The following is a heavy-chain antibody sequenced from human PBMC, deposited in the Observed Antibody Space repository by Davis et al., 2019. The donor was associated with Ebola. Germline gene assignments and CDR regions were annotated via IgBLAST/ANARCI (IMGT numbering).Heavy chain of an antibody. Sequence: ASVKVSCKASGYSFTGYYLHWVRQAPGQGLEWMGWIIPNSGGTNFAQKFQGRVTLTRDTSISTAYMELSRLRSDDTAVYYCARVRLLGWLSSMDAFDIWGQGTMVTVSS. J-gene: IGHJ3*02. D-gene: IGHD3-3*01. CDR1: GYSFTGYY. CDR2: IIPNSGGT. CDR3: ARVRLLGWLSSMDAFDI. V-gene: IGHV1-2*02.